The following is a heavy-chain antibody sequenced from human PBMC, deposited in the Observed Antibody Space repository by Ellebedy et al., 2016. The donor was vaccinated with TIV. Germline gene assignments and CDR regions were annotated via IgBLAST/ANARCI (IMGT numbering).Heavy chain of an antibody. CDR1: GFIFSNFP. Sequence: GGSLRLSCKASGFIFSNFPMHWVRQAPGKGLEWVAVIAYDGNDEYYADSVKGRFTISRDNSKSTFYLQMNSLRAGDTAVYYCARDDYHGSGIDYWGQGTLVTVSS. CDR2: IAYDGNDE. D-gene: IGHD3-10*01. CDR3: ARDDYHGSGIDY. V-gene: IGHV3-30*16. J-gene: IGHJ4*02.